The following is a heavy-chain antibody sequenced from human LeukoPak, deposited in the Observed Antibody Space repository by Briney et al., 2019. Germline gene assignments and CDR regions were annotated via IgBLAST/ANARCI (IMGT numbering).Heavy chain of an antibody. J-gene: IGHJ4*02. Sequence: ASVKVSCKASGYTFTRYDINWVRQATGQGLEWMGWMNPNSGNTGYAQKFQGRVTMTRNTSISTAYMELSSLRSEDTAVYYCARGRHSSGWYEPDYWGQGTLVTVSS. CDR2: MNPNSGNT. CDR1: GYTFTRYD. CDR3: ARGRHSSGWYEPDY. D-gene: IGHD6-19*01. V-gene: IGHV1-8*01.